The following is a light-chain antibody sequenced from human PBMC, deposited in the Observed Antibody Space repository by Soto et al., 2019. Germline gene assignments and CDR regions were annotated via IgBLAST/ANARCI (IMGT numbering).Light chain of an antibody. CDR3: QQFNGYPMT. CDR1: QGISST. J-gene: IGKJ1*01. CDR2: EAS. Sequence: AIQLTQSPSSLSASVGDRVTITCRASQGISSTLAWYQQKPGKAPNLLIYEASNLESGVPSRFSGSGSGTDFTLNISSLQPEDFATYYCQQFNGYPMTFGQGTKVEIK. V-gene: IGKV1-13*02.